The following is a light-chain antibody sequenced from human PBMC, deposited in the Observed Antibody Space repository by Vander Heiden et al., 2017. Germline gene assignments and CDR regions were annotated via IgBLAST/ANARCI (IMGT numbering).Light chain of an antibody. CDR2: EVS. V-gene: IGLV2-8*01. CDR1: SSDACTYTY. J-gene: IGLJ1*01. Sequence: QSALTQPPSASGPPGQSVTIPCPPASSDACTYTYVSWYHQPPGKAPKLMIYEVSKRPSGVPDRFSGSKSGNTASLTVSGPQPEDEADYYCSSYAGSNTYVFGTGTKVTVL. CDR3: SSYAGSNTYV.